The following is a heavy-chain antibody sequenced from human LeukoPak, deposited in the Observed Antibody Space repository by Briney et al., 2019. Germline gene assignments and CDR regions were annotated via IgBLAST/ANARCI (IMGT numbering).Heavy chain of an antibody. Sequence: PGGSLRLSCAASGFTFSNAWMSWVRQAPGKGLEWVGRIKSKTDGGTTDYAAPVKGRFTISRDDSKNTLYLQMNSLRAEDTAVYYCASLYYYGSGSPLNWFDPWGQGTLVTVSS. CDR1: GFTFSNAW. CDR3: ASLYYYGSGSPLNWFDP. D-gene: IGHD3-10*01. CDR2: IKSKTDGGTT. V-gene: IGHV3-15*01. J-gene: IGHJ5*02.